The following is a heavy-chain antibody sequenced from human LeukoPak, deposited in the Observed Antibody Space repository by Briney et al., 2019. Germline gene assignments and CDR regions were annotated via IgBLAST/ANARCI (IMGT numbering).Heavy chain of an antibody. Sequence: GGSLRLSCAASGFTFSTYSMNWVRQAPGKGLEWVSSISSSSSYIYYADSVKGRFTISRDNAKNSLYLQMNSLRGEDTAVYYCARGGGSRFDPWGQGTLVTVSS. D-gene: IGHD3-16*01. V-gene: IGHV3-21*01. CDR3: ARGGGSRFDP. J-gene: IGHJ5*02. CDR1: GFTFSTYS. CDR2: ISSSSSYI.